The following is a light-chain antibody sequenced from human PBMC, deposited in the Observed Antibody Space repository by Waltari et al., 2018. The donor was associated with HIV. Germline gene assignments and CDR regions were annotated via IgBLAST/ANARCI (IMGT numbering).Light chain of an antibody. V-gene: IGLV1-44*01. Sequence: QSVLTQPPSASRTPGQRVLMPCSGNKSNVGNNFFSWFQQVPGGAPKLVIYRNDRRPSGVPDRFSGAKSGSSASLAISGLQSDDEADYFCASWDDNLGHWVFGVGTKLTV. J-gene: IGLJ3*02. CDR3: ASWDDNLGHWV. CDR1: KSNVGNNF. CDR2: RND.